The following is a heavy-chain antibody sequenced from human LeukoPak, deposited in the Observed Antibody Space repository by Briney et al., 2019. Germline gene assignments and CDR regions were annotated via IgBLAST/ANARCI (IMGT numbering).Heavy chain of an antibody. CDR2: IYHSGST. Sequence: PSGTLSLTCAVSGGSISSSNWWSWVRPPPGKGLEWIGEIYHSGSTNYNPSLKSRVTISVDKSKNQFSLKLSSVTAADTAVYYCARDLVRDILTGYQLPDAFDIWGQGTMVTVSS. J-gene: IGHJ3*02. CDR3: ARDLVRDILTGYQLPDAFDI. V-gene: IGHV4-4*02. CDR1: GGSISSSNW. D-gene: IGHD3-9*01.